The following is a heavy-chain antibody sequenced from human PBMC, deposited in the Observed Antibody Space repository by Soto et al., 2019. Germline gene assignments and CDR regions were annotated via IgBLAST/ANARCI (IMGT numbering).Heavy chain of an antibody. V-gene: IGHV3-30-3*01. J-gene: IGHJ5*02. CDR3: ARLLCPLYYTSTWLRGEIDL. D-gene: IGHD3-3*01. Sequence: GGSLRLSCAASGFTFSSYAMHWVRQAPGKGLEWVAVISYDGSNKYYADSVKGRFTISRDNSKNTLYLQMNSLRAEDTAVYYCARLLCPLYYTSTWLRGEIDLWGQGTLVTVSS. CDR2: ISYDGSNK. CDR1: GFTFSSYA.